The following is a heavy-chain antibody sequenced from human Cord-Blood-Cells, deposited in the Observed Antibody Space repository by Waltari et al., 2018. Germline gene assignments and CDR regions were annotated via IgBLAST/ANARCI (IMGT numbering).Heavy chain of an antibody. Sequence: QVQLVQSGAEVKKPGASVKVSCKASGYTFTSYDINWVRQATGQGLEWMGWMNPNSGNTGYAQKFQGRVTITRNTSISTAYMELSSLRSEDTAVYYCARGGYSSSWYYYYYYYMDVWGKGTTVTVSS. CDR3: ARGGYSSSWYYYYYYYMDV. CDR2: MNPNSGNT. V-gene: IGHV1-8*03. D-gene: IGHD6-13*01. J-gene: IGHJ6*03. CDR1: GYTFTSYD.